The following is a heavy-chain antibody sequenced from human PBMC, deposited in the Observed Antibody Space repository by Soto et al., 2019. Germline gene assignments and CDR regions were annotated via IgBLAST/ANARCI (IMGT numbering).Heavy chain of an antibody. D-gene: IGHD6-19*01. J-gene: IGHJ3*02. V-gene: IGHV1-18*01. CDR1: GYTFTSYG. CDR2: ISACGGST. Sequence: ASVKVSCKASGYTFTSYGISWVRQAPGQGLEWMGMISACGGSTSYAQKLQGRVTMTTDTSTSTVYMELSSLRSDDTAVYYCAAPGYMSGWQGAIWGQGTMVTVSS. CDR3: AAPGYMSGWQGAI.